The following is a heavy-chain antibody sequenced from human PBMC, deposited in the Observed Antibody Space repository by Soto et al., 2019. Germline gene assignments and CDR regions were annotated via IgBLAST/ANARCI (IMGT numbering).Heavy chain of an antibody. CDR2: IYYSGST. Sequence: SEPLSLTCTVSGGSISSSSYYWGWTRQPPGKGLEWIGSIYYSGSTYYNPSLKSRVTISVDTSKNQFSLKLSSVTAADTAVYYCARHPAMVRGVIISSWFDPWGQGTLVTVSS. D-gene: IGHD3-10*01. V-gene: IGHV4-39*01. CDR3: ARHPAMVRGVIISSWFDP. J-gene: IGHJ5*02. CDR1: GGSISSSSYY.